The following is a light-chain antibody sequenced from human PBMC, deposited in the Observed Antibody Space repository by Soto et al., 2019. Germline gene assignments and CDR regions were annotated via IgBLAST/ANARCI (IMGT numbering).Light chain of an antibody. CDR1: QVISTS. V-gene: IGKV1-9*01. J-gene: IGKJ5*01. CDR2: AAS. CDR3: QQLFDSPIT. Sequence: DSQLTQSPSFLSPSIGDSVTITCGASQVISTSLAWYQVKPGKAPKLLIYAASTLESGVPSRFSATVSGTEFSLTITSLQPEDFATYYCQQLFDSPITFGQGTRLEIK.